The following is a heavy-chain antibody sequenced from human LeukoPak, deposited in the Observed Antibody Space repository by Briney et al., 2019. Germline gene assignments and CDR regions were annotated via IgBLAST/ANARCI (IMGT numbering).Heavy chain of an antibody. J-gene: IGHJ3*01. Sequence: PSETLSLTCTVSGGFISSYFWSWIRQPPGKGLEWIGYIFYNGSTNYNPSLKSRVTTSVDTSKNQFSLKLSSVTAADTAVYYCARGGAAAPIGGAFDFWGQGTMVIVSS. V-gene: IGHV4-59*01. CDR3: ARGGAAAPIGGAFDF. D-gene: IGHD6-13*01. CDR1: GGFISSYF. CDR2: IFYNGST.